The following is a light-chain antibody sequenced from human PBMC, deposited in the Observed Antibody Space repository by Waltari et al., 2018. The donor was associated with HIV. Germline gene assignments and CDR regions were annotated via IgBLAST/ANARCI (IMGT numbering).Light chain of an antibody. CDR3: SSYAGSNNVL. J-gene: IGLJ2*01. V-gene: IGLV2-8*01. CDR2: EVT. CDR1: SSDVGGYNS. Sequence: TSSDVGGYNSVSWYQQHPGKAPKLMIYEVTKRPSGVPDRFSGSKSGNTASLTVSGLQAEDEADYYCSSYAGSNNVLFGGGTKLTVL.